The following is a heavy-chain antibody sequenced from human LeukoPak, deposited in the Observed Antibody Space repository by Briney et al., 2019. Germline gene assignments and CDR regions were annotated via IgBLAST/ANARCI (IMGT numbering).Heavy chain of an antibody. CDR3: AREEGGPGFDY. J-gene: IGHJ4*02. Sequence: GGSLRLSCAASGFTFSSYGMHWVRQASGEGLEWVAVISYDGSNKYYADSVKGRFTVSRDNSKNTLYLQMSSLRAEDTAVYYCAREEGGPGFDYWGQGTLLTVSS. D-gene: IGHD3-16*01. V-gene: IGHV3-30*03. CDR1: GFTFSSYG. CDR2: ISYDGSNK.